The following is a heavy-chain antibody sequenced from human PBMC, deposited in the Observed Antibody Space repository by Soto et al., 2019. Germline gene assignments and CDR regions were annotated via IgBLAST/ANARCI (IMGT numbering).Heavy chain of an antibody. J-gene: IGHJ5*02. CDR2: IYHSGST. V-gene: IGHV4-30-2*01. CDR3: AGLRGSGSYSWFDP. CDR1: GASISSGVYS. D-gene: IGHD3-10*01. Sequence: QLQLQESGSGLVKPSQTLSLTCAVSGASISSGVYSWTWVRQPPGKGLEWIGFIYHSGSTYYNPSLKSRVTISVGRSRNQFSLILSSVTAADTAVYYCAGLRGSGSYSWFDPWGQGTLVTVSS.